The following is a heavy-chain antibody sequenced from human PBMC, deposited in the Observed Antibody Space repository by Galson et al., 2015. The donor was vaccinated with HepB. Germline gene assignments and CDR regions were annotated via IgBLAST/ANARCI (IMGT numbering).Heavy chain of an antibody. J-gene: IGHJ4*02. CDR2: ISASSGST. V-gene: IGHV3-23*01. CDR1: GFTFGSYA. Sequence: SLRLSCAASGFTFGSYAMSWVRQAPGKGLECVSTISASSGSTNYADSVKGRFTIYRDNSKNTLYLQMDSLRAEDTAVYYCVKDPKYYYDSMGYFYVPPPVQRSWGQGTLVTVSS. CDR3: VKDPKYYYDSMGYFYVPPPVQRS. D-gene: IGHD3-22*01.